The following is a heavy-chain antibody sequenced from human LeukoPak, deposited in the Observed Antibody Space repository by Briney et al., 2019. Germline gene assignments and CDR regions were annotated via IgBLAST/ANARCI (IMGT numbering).Heavy chain of an antibody. V-gene: IGHV3-9*03. Sequence: GRSLRLSCAASGFTFDDYAMHWVRQAPGKGLEWVSGISWNSGSIGYADSVKGRFTISRDNAKNSLYLQMNSLRAEDMALYYCAKDQGRFLEWLSGFDYWGQGTLVTVSS. CDR1: GFTFDDYA. J-gene: IGHJ4*02. CDR3: AKDQGRFLEWLSGFDY. D-gene: IGHD3-3*01. CDR2: ISWNSGSI.